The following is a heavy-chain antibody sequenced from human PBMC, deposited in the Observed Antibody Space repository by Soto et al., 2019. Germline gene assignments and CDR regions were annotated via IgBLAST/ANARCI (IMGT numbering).Heavy chain of an antibody. Sequence: ASVKVPCKASGYIFTDYYIHWVRQAPGQGLEWVGWMNPKSGTSNSAQKFQGSVTMTRDTSISTAYMEVKRLKSDDTAVYYCARGGYGYSSDPIDYWGQGALVTVSS. CDR2: MNPKSGTS. CDR3: ARGGYGYSSDPIDY. CDR1: GYIFTDYY. V-gene: IGHV1-2*02. J-gene: IGHJ4*02. D-gene: IGHD6-19*01.